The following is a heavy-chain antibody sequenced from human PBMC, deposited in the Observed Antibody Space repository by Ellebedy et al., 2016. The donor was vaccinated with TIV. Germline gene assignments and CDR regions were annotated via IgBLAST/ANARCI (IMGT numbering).Heavy chain of an antibody. V-gene: IGHV3-48*01. J-gene: IGHJ4*02. CDR3: VKGAWLDD. Sequence: GGSLRLXXAASGFTFSSFGMSWVRQAPGEGLDWVSYISTSSGDIYYADSVKGRFTISRDTSKNILFLQMNSLRAEDTAVYYCVKGAWLDDWGQGTLVIVSS. CDR2: ISTSSGDI. D-gene: IGHD1-26*01. CDR1: GFTFSSFG.